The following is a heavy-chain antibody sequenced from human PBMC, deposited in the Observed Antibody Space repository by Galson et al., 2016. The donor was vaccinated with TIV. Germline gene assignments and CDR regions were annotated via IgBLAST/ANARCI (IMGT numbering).Heavy chain of an antibody. D-gene: IGHD6-19*01. CDR2: ISGSGLST. CDR1: GFTFSSYG. Sequence: SLRLSCAVSGFTFSSYGMRWVRQAPGKGLDWVSDISGSGLSTYYADSVKGRFTISRDNSKNTLYLQMNGLTVEDTAVYYCAKDFVRAAHVPEAGINDYWGQGTLVTVSS. J-gene: IGHJ4*02. V-gene: IGHV3-23*01. CDR3: AKDFVRAAHVPEAGINDY.